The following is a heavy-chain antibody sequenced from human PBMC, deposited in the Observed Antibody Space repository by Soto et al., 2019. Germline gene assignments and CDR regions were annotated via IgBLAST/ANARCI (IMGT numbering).Heavy chain of an antibody. CDR1: GGSITRGHYY. J-gene: IGHJ4*02. CDR2: IYYSGGS. Sequence: SETLSLTCTASGGSITRGHYYWSWIRQPPGKGLEWIGYIYYSGGSFHNPSLKSRVTMSVDTSKNQFSLKLSSVTAADTAVYFCARESSPPRFSDYWGRGIMDTV. V-gene: IGHV4-30-4*01. D-gene: IGHD6-13*01. CDR3: ARESSPPRFSDY.